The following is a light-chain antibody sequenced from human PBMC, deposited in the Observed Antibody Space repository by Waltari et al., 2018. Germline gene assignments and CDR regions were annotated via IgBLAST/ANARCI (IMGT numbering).Light chain of an antibody. CDR2: EGT. Sequence: QSALTQPASVSGSPGQSITISCTGTSSDVGSSNRVSWYQQHPGQGPKILIYEGTQRLSGVSDRFSGSKSGNTASLTLSGLQPEDEADYYCCAHAGGGTHYAFGTGTKVTVL. J-gene: IGLJ1*01. CDR1: SSDVGSSNR. CDR3: CAHAGGGTHYA. V-gene: IGLV2-23*01.